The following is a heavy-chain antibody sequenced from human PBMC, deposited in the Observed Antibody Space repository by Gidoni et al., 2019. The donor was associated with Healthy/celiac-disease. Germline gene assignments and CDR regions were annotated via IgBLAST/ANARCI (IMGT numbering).Heavy chain of an antibody. CDR3: QLQEHGFDY. D-gene: IGHD2-2*01. V-gene: IGHV1-3*01. J-gene: IGHJ4*02. CDR2: INAGNGNT. Sequence: GWINAGNGNTKYSQKFQGRVTITRDTSASTAYMELSSLRSEDAAVYYCQLQEHGFDYWGQGTLVTVSS.